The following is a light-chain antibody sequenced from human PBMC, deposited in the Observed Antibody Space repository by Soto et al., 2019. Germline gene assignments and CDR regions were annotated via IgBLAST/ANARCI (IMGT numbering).Light chain of an antibody. Sequence: QSALTQPASLSGCPGQWITLSCTGTSSDIGAFKYVSWYQQHPGKAPKLMIYDVSNRPSGVSNRFSGSKSGNTASLTISGLQTEDEADYYCSSYSTSTPLGVFGTGTKVTVL. CDR3: SSYSTSTPLGV. CDR1: SSDIGAFKY. V-gene: IGLV2-14*03. J-gene: IGLJ1*01. CDR2: DVS.